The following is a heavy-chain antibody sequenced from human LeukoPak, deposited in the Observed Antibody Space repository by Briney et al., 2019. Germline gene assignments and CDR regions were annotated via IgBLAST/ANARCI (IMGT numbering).Heavy chain of an antibody. CDR3: VRDPDALDY. Sequence: PGGSLRLSYVASGFTFSSYSMNWVRQAPGKGLEWVSYIRSSGATIYYADSVRGRFTISRDNAKNSVYLQMNSLRDEDTAVYYCVRDPDALDYWGQGTLVTVSS. CDR1: GFTFSSYS. V-gene: IGHV3-48*02. J-gene: IGHJ4*02. CDR2: IRSSGATI.